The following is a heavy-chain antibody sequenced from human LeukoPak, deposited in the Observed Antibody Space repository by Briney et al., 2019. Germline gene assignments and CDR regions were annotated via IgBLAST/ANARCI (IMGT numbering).Heavy chain of an antibody. D-gene: IGHD3-10*01. CDR2: INHSGST. Sequence: PSETLSLTCAVYGVSFSGYYWSWLRQPPGKGLEWIGEINHSGSTNYNPSLKSRVTISVDTSKNQFSLKLSSVTAADTAVYYCARKYYYGSGSYYAPYNWFDPWGQGTLVTVSS. CDR3: ARKYYYGSGSYYAPYNWFDP. V-gene: IGHV4-34*01. CDR1: GVSFSGYY. J-gene: IGHJ5*02.